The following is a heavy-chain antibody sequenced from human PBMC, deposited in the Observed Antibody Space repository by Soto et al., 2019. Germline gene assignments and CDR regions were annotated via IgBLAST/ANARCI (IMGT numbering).Heavy chain of an antibody. J-gene: IGHJ4*02. CDR1: GGSISSGGYY. V-gene: IGHV4-31*01. CDR2: IYYSGST. Sequence: QVQLQESGPGLVKPSQTLSLTCTVSGGSISSGGYYWSWIRQHPGKGLEWIGYIYYSGSTYYNPSRKRLVTISVDTSKNQFSLKLSSVTAADTAVYYCARGGIAAAAPPDYWGQGTLVTVSS. CDR3: ARGGIAAAAPPDY. D-gene: IGHD6-13*01.